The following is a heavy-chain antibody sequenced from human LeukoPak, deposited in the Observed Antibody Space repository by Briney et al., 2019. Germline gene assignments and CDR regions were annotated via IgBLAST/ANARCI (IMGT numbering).Heavy chain of an antibody. D-gene: IGHD6-19*01. V-gene: IGHV3-30*18. CDR3: AKDRSSSGWYEPVDY. CDR2: ISYDGSNK. CDR1: GFTFSSYG. J-gene: IGHJ4*02. Sequence: PGGSLRLSCAASGFTFSSYGMHWFRQAPGKGLEWVAVISYDGSNKYYADSVKGRFTISRDNSKNTLYLQMNSLRAEDTAVYYCAKDRSSSGWYEPVDYWGQGTLVTVSS.